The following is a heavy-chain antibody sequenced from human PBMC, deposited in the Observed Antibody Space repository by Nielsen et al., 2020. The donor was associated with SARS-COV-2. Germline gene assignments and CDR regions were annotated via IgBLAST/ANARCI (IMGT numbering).Heavy chain of an antibody. CDR2: INAGNGNT. CDR1: GYTFTSYA. CDR3: ARDRNNWNDPALGWFDP. V-gene: IGHV1-3*01. Sequence: SVKVSCKASGYTFTSYAMHWVRQAPGQRLEWMGWINAGNGNTKYSQKFQGRVTITRDTSASTAYMELSSLRSEDTAVYYCARDRNNWNDPALGWFDPWGQGTLVTVSS. D-gene: IGHD1-20*01. J-gene: IGHJ5*02.